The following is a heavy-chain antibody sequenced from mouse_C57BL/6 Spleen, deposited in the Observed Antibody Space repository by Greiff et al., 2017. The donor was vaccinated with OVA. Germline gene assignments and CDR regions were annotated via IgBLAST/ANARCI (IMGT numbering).Heavy chain of an antibody. D-gene: IGHD2-5*01. CDR3: ARGHSNHWYFDV. Sequence: QVQLQQPGAELVKPVASVKMSCKASGYTFTSYWITWVKQRPGQGLEWIGDIYPGSGSTNYNEKFKSKATLTVDTSSSTAYMQLSSLTSEDAAVYYCARGHSNHWYFDVWGTGTTVTVAS. CDR2: IYPGSGST. V-gene: IGHV1-55*01. J-gene: IGHJ1*03. CDR1: GYTFTSYW.